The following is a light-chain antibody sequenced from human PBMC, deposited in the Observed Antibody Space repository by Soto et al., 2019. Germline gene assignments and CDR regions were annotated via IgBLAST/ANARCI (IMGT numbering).Light chain of an antibody. Sequence: QSVLTQPPSVSAAPGQKVTLSCSGSSSNIGDNFVSWYQKLPGTAPKVLIYDNNKRPSGIPDRFSGSKSGTSATLGITGLQTGDEDAYFCGTWDNRLSVYVFGTGTKVTVL. CDR1: SSNIGDNF. CDR3: GTWDNRLSVYV. V-gene: IGLV1-51*01. CDR2: DNN. J-gene: IGLJ1*01.